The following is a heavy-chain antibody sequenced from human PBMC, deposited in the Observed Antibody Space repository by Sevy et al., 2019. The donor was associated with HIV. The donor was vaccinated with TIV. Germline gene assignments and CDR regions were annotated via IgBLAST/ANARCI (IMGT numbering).Heavy chain of an antibody. CDR3: AKATQAYYYYYGMDV. Sequence: GGSLRLSCAASGFTFDDYAMHWVRQAPGKGLEWVSGISWNSGSIGYANPVKGRFTISGDNAKNSLYLQMNSLRAEDTAVYYCAKATQAYYYYYGMDVWGQGTTVTVSS. CDR2: ISWNSGSI. J-gene: IGHJ6*02. CDR1: GFTFDDYA. V-gene: IGHV3-9*01.